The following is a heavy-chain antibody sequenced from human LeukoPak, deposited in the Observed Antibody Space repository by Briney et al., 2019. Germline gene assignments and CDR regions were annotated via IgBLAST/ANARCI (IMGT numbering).Heavy chain of an antibody. J-gene: IGHJ4*02. D-gene: IGHD6-13*01. CDR3: AREWEGIAAAGTFDY. CDR1: GGSISSYY. CDR2: IYYSGST. V-gene: IGHV4-39*07. Sequence: PSETLSLTCTVSGGSISSYYWGWIRQPPGKGLEWIGSIYYSGSTSYNPSLKSRVTISVDTSKNQFSLKLSSVTAADTAVYYCAREWEGIAAAGTFDYWGQGTLVTVSS.